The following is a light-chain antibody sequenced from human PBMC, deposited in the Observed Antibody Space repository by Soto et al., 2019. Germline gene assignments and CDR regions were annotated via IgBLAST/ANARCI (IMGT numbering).Light chain of an antibody. CDR2: GAS. CDR1: QSVSSKY. Sequence: EIVLTPSPGTLSLSPGERATLSCRASQSVSSKYLAWYQQKPGQAPRLLIYGASTRATGIPARFSGSGSGTEFTLTISSLQSEDFAVYYCQQYNNWPTFGPGTKVDIK. CDR3: QQYNNWPT. V-gene: IGKV3-15*01. J-gene: IGKJ3*01.